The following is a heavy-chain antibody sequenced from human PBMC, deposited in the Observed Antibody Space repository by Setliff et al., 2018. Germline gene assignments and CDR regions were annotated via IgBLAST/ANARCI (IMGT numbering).Heavy chain of an antibody. CDR1: GYPFNNYG. J-gene: IGHJ4*02. D-gene: IGHD3-3*01. CDR2: IGGHNDDP. V-gene: IGHV1-18*01. Sequence: ASVKVSCKASGYPFNNYGISWLRQTPGQGPEWMGWIGGHNDDPLFAQKFQGRVTMTTDTSTTTAYMELKSLRSDDTAVYYCARSWRAGALNHFDYWGQGSRVTVSS. CDR3: ARSWRAGALNHFDY.